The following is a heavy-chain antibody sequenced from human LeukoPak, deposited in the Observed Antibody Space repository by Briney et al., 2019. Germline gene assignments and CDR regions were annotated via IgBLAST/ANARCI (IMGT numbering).Heavy chain of an antibody. J-gene: IGHJ3*02. CDR1: GYTFTSYY. CDR2: INPSGGST. V-gene: IGHV1-46*01. Sequence: GASVKVSCKASGYTFTSYYIHWVRQAPGEGLEWMGIINPSGGSTSYAQKFQGRVTMTRDMSTSTVYMELSSLRSDDTAVYYCARENYYDSSGPRAFDIWGQGTMVTVSS. CDR3: ARENYYDSSGPRAFDI. D-gene: IGHD3-22*01.